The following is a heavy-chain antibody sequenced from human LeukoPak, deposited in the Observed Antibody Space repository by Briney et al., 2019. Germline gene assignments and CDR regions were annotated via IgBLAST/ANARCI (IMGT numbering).Heavy chain of an antibody. Sequence: ASVKVSCKASGYTFSSYTMNWVRQAPGQGLEWVGWINTNTGNPTYAQDYTGRFVFSLDTSVSTTYLQISRLKAEDTAVYYCASGPSYSGSNEYFDSRGQGTLVTVSS. CDR3: ASGPSYSGSNEYFDS. CDR1: GYTFSSYT. V-gene: IGHV7-4-1*02. D-gene: IGHD1-26*01. CDR2: INTNTGNP. J-gene: IGHJ4*02.